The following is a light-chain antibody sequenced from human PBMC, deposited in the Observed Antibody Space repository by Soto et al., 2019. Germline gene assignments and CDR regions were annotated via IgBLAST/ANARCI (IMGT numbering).Light chain of an antibody. V-gene: IGLV2-23*01. CDR1: SSDVGSYNL. J-gene: IGLJ7*02. Sequence: QSALTQPASVSGSPGQSITISCTGTSSDVGSYNLVSWYQQHPGKAPKLMIYEGSKRPSGVSNRFSGSKSGNTASLTISGRQTDDEGDYYCCLYAHTSGVFAEGTQLTAL. CDR2: EGS. CDR3: CLYAHTSGV.